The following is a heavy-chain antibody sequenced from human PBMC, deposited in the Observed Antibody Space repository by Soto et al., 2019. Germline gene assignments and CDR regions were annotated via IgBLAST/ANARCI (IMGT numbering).Heavy chain of an antibody. CDR3: AKNPGYYYDSTGYHFDY. D-gene: IGHD3-22*01. J-gene: IGHJ4*02. Sequence: GRSLTLSCAASEFTFSNYAMSYVRQAPGKGLEWVSAISYGGGTTYYADSVKGRFTISRDNSKNTLYLQMNSLRAEDTAVYYCAKNPGYYYDSTGYHFDYWGQGTLVTVSS. CDR2: ISYGGGTT. CDR1: EFTFSNYA. V-gene: IGHV3-23*01.